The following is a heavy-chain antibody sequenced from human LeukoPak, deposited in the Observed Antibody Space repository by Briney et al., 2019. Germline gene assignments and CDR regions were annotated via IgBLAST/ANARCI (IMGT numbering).Heavy chain of an antibody. Sequence: SETLSLTCTVSGGFISSSSYYWGWIRQPPGKGLEWIGSIYYSGSTYYNPSLESRVTISVDTSKNQFSLKLKSVVAADTAVYYCARRVLMRSSSSRFDYWGQGTLVTVSS. V-gene: IGHV4-39*01. J-gene: IGHJ4*02. D-gene: IGHD2-2*01. CDR1: GGFISSSSYY. CDR2: IYYSGST. CDR3: ARRVLMRSSSSRFDY.